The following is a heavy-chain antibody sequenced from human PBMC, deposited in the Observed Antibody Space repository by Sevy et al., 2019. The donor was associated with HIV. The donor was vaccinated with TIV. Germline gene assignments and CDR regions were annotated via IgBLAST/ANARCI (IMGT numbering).Heavy chain of an antibody. CDR2: ISYDGSNK. V-gene: IGHV3-30-3*01. Sequence: GGSLRLSCAASGFTFSSYAMHWVRQAPGKGLEWVAVISYDGSNKYYADSVKGRFTISRDNSKNTLYLQMNSLRAEDTAVYYCARGWTIFGFSDAFDIWGQGTMVTVSS. D-gene: IGHD3-10*02. J-gene: IGHJ3*02. CDR1: GFTFSSYA. CDR3: ARGWTIFGFSDAFDI.